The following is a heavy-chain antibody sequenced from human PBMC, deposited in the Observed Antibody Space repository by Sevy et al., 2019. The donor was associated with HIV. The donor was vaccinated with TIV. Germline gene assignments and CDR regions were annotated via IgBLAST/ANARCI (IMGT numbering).Heavy chain of an antibody. J-gene: IGHJ3*02. V-gene: IGHV3-30*18. CDR2: ISYDGSNK. CDR1: GFTFSSYG. D-gene: IGHD5-12*01. Sequence: GGSLRLSCAASGFTFSSYGMHWVRQAPGKGLEWVAVISYDGSNKYYGDSVKGRFTISRDNSKNTLYLQMNSLRAEETAVYYCAKWSMGGARWLPLGAFDIWGQGTMVTVSS. CDR3: AKWSMGGARWLPLGAFDI.